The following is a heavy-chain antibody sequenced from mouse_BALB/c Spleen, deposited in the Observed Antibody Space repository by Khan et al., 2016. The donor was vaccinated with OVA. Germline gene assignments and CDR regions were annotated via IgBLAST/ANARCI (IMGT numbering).Heavy chain of an antibody. Sequence: QVQLKESGPGLVAPSQSLSITCTVSGFSLTGYGVNWVRQPPGKGLEWLGMIWGEGSTDYNSALKSRLSISKDNSKSQVFLKMNSWQTNDTARYYCARDGGLGRAMYYWGQGTSVTVSS. D-gene: IGHD4-1*01. CDR1: GFSLTGYG. CDR3: ARDGGLGRAMYY. V-gene: IGHV2-6-7*01. J-gene: IGHJ4*01. CDR2: IWGEGST.